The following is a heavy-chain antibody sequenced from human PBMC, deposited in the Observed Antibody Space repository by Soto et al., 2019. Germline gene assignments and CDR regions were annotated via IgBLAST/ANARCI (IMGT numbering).Heavy chain of an antibody. V-gene: IGHV4-31*03. J-gene: IGHJ5*02. CDR1: GGSISSGGYY. D-gene: IGHD2-2*01. CDR2: IYYSGTT. CDR3: ARCSLVVVPAPAFDP. Sequence: PSLTGTVSGGSISSGGYYWSWIRQHPGKGLEWIGYIYYSGTTYYNPSLKSRVTISVDTSKNQFSLKLSSVSAADTALYYCARCSLVVVPAPAFDPWGRGPLVTVS.